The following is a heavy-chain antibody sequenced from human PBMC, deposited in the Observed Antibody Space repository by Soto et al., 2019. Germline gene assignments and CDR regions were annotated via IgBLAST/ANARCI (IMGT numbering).Heavy chain of an antibody. V-gene: IGHV4-61*01. CDR2: MHYSGST. J-gene: IGHJ4*02. CDR3: ASWYSSTWSNFDN. Sequence: SETLSLTCTVSGGSVSSGNYYWKWIRQPPGKRLEWIGYMHYSGSTNYNPSLKSRVTISVDTSKNQFSLKLSSVTAADTAVYYCASWYSSTWSNFDNWGQGILVTVS. CDR1: GGSVSSGNYY. D-gene: IGHD6-13*01.